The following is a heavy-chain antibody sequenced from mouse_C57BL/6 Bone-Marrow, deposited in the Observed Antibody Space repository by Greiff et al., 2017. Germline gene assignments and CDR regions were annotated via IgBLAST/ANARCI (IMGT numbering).Heavy chain of an antibody. Sequence: EVQLVESGAELVRPGASVKLSCTASGFNIKDDYMHWVKQRPEQGLEWIGWIDPENGDTEYASKFQGKATITADTSSNTSYLQLSSLTSEDTSVYYCKGYAMDYWGPGTSVTVSS. V-gene: IGHV14-4*01. J-gene: IGHJ4*01. CDR3: KGYAMDY. CDR2: IDPENGDT. CDR1: GFNIKDDY.